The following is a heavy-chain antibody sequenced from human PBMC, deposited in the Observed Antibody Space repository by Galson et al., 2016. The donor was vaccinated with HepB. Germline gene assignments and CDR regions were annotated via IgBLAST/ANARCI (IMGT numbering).Heavy chain of an antibody. CDR1: GFTFNTYS. V-gene: IGHV3-53*01. Sequence: SLRLSCAASGFTFNTYSMNWVRQAPGKGLEWVSVMYSGGGTYYADSVRGRFTISRDNSKNTVYLQMNSLRAEDTAVYYCARLVLYDTSGSYYWGQGTLVTVSS. CDR3: ARLVLYDTSGSYY. J-gene: IGHJ4*02. CDR2: MYSGGGT. D-gene: IGHD3-22*01.